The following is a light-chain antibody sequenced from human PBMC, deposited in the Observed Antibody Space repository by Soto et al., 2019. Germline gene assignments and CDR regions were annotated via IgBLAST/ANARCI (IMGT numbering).Light chain of an antibody. Sequence: AIRMTQSPSSLSASTGDRVTITCRASQGISSYLAWYQQKPGKAPKLLINATSKLPSGVPTRCSGSRSGTEFTLTISCLQSEDLATYYCQQYSSHGLTVGG. CDR3: QQYSSHGLT. CDR2: ATS. CDR1: QGISSY. V-gene: IGKV1-8*01. J-gene: IGKJ4*02.